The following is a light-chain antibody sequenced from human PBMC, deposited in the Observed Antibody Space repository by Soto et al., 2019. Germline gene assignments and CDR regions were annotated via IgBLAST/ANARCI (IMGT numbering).Light chain of an antibody. J-gene: IGKJ4*01. CDR3: QQANSPPLT. Sequence: DIQTTQSPSSVSASVGDRVTITCRASERINTYLAWYQQQPGKAPKLLIYAASSLQSGVPSRFSGSGSGTEFTLTISNLQPEDFATYYCQQANSPPLTFGGGTKV. V-gene: IGKV1-12*01. CDR1: ERINTY. CDR2: AAS.